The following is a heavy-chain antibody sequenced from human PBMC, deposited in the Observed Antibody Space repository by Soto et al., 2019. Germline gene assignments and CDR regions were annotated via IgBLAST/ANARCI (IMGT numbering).Heavy chain of an antibody. CDR3: ARHVWEDIVVVVAATLAIGGMDV. V-gene: IGHV5-51*01. J-gene: IGHJ6*02. CDR1: GYSFTSYW. Sequence: PGESLKISCKGSGYSFTSYWIGWVRQMPGKGLEWMGIIYPGDSDTRYSPSFQGQVTISADKSISTAYLQWSSLKASDTAMYYCARHVWEDIVVVVAATLAIGGMDVWGQGTTVTVSS. CDR2: IYPGDSDT. D-gene: IGHD2-15*01.